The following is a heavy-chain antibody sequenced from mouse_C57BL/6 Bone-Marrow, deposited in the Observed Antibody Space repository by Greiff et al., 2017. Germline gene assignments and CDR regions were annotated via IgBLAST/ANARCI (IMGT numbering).Heavy chain of an antibody. D-gene: IGHD2-4*01. J-gene: IGHJ2*01. Sequence: DVHLVESGGGLVQPGGSLKLSCAASGFTFSDYYMYWVRQTPEKRLEWVAYISNGGGSTYYPDTVKGRFTISRDNAKNTLYLQMSRLKSEDTAMYYCARRGITTFFDYWGQGTTLTVSS. CDR2: ISNGGGST. V-gene: IGHV5-12*01. CDR1: GFTFSDYY. CDR3: ARRGITTFFDY.